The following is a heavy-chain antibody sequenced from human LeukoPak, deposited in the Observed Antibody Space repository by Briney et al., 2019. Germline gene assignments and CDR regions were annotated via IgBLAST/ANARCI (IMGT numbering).Heavy chain of an antibody. CDR1: GDSISSYY. Sequence: SETLSLTCTVSGDSISSYYWSWIRQPAGKGLEWIGRIYTSGSTNYNSSLKSRVTMSVDTSKNQFSLKLSSVTAADTAVYYCAREIHGYCSGGSCYTAVDYWGQGTLVTVSS. J-gene: IGHJ4*02. D-gene: IGHD2-15*01. CDR2: IYTSGST. CDR3: AREIHGYCSGGSCYTAVDY. V-gene: IGHV4-4*07.